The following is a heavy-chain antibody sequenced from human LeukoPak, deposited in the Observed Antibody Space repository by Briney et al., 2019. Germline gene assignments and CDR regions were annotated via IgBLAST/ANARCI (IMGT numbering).Heavy chain of an antibody. CDR2: IIPILGIA. CDR1: GGTFSSYA. D-gene: IGHD6-19*01. J-gene: IGHJ4*02. Sequence: SVKVSCKASGGTFSSYAISWVRQAPGQGLEWMGRIIPILGIANYAQKFQGRVTMTRNTSISTAYMELSSLRSGDTAVYYCARGGLIDYWGQGTLVTVSS. CDR3: ARGGLIDY. V-gene: IGHV1-69*04.